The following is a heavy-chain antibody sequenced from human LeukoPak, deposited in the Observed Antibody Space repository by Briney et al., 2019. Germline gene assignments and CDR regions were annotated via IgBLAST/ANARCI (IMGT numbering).Heavy chain of an antibody. CDR2: ISGSGGST. Sequence: GGSLRLSCAASGFTFSSYAMSWVRQTPGKGLEWVSAISGSGGSTYYADSVKGRFTISRDNSKNTLYLQMNSLRAEDTAVYYCAKSRVVVTATGAFDIWGQGTMVTVSS. V-gene: IGHV3-23*01. D-gene: IGHD2-21*02. CDR3: AKSRVVVTATGAFDI. J-gene: IGHJ3*02. CDR1: GFTFSSYA.